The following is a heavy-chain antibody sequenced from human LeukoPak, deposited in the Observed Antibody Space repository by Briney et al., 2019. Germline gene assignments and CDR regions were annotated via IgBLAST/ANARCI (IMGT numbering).Heavy chain of an antibody. CDR1: GFTFSSYS. V-gene: IGHV3-21*01. Sequence: GGSLRLSCAASGFTFSSYSMNWVRQAPGKGLEWVSSISSSSSYIYYADSVKGRFIISRDNAKNSLYLQMNSLRAEDTAVYYCARDPYYDILTGLSDYWGQGTLVTVSS. J-gene: IGHJ4*02. CDR3: ARDPYYDILTGLSDY. D-gene: IGHD3-9*01. CDR2: ISSSSSYI.